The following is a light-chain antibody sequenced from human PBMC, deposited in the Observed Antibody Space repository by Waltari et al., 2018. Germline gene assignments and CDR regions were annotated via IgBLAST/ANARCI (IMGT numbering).Light chain of an antibody. V-gene: IGKV1-39*01. CDR1: QTVTTS. Sequence: DIQMTQSPSSLSASVGDTVTITCRTSQTVTTSLNWYQFKSGEAPKLLIFAASRLSDGAPSRFSGSGYGTDFTLTIRSLRPEDFGTYYCQQSSTTIFTFGPGTRVDVK. CDR2: AAS. CDR3: QQSSTTIFT. J-gene: IGKJ3*01.